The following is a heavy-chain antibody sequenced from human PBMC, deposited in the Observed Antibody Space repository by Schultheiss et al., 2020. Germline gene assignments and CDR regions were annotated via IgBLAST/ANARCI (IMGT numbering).Heavy chain of an antibody. CDR2: IYYSGST. CDR1: GGSFSGYY. J-gene: IGHJ5*02. Sequence: SETLSLTCAVYGGSFSGYYWSWIRQPPGKGLEWIGYIYYSGSTYYNPSLKSRVTMSVDTSKNQFSLKLSSVTAADTAVYYCARQLLYYKNGPRGDWFDPWGQGTLVTVSS. D-gene: IGHD2-8*01. V-gene: IGHV4-59*08. CDR3: ARQLLYYKNGPRGDWFDP.